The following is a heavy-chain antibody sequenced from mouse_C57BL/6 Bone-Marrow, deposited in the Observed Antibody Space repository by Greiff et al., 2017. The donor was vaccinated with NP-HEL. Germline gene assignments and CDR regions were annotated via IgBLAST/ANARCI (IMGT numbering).Heavy chain of an antibody. J-gene: IGHJ2*01. D-gene: IGHD1-1*01. V-gene: IGHV1-81*01. CDR2: IYPRSGNT. CDR3: AILFYYYGSSGGY. Sequence: VKLMESGAELARPGASVKLSCKASGYTFTSYGISWVKQRTGQGLEWIGEIYPRSGNTYYNEKFKGKATLTADKSSSTAYMELRSLTSEDSAVYFCAILFYYYGSSGGYWGQGTTLTVSS. CDR1: GYTFTSYG.